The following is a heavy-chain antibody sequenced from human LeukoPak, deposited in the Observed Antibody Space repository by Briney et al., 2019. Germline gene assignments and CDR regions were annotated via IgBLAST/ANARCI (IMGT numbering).Heavy chain of an antibody. D-gene: IGHD3-22*01. V-gene: IGHV1-46*01. CDR2: VHPSGGST. CDR1: GYTFTSYN. CDR3: ARITMTTSGWYFDL. J-gene: IGHJ2*01. Sequence: TVNPSCKASGYTFTSYNMHWLRHTPGQRLERMGIVHPSGGSTSYAQKFQGRVTMTRDTATSTVYMELSSLRSEDTALYYCARITMTTSGWYFDLWGRGSLVTVSS.